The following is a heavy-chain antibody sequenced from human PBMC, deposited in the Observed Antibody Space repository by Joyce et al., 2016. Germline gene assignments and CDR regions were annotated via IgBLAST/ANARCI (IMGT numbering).Heavy chain of an antibody. D-gene: IGHD3-10*01. CDR1: GGSLSGYY. Sequence: QVQLQEWGAGLLKPSETLSLTCAVYGGSLSGYYWSWIRQAPGMGLEWIGEVNDRGRTNYKPSLKRRATTSMDTSKNQCSLGLTTVTAADTAVYFCARARRGIILARGEMGEYLQHWGRGTVV. V-gene: IGHV4-34*01. J-gene: IGHJ1*01. CDR2: VNDRGRT. CDR3: ARARRGIILARGEMGEYLQH.